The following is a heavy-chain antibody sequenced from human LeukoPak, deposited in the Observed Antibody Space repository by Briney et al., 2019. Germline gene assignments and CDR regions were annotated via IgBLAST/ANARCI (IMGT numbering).Heavy chain of an antibody. CDR3: ARGPLLDSSGWYPY. CDR1: GYTFTDYY. J-gene: IGHJ4*02. V-gene: IGHV1-2*02. D-gene: IGHD6-19*01. CDR2: INPHSGGT. Sequence: ASVKVSCKASGYTFTDYYIHWVRQAPGQGLEWMGWINPHSGGTNYAPKFQGRVTLTRDTSNSTAYMELGRLTSDDTAVYYCARGPLLDSSGWYPYWGQGTLVTVSS.